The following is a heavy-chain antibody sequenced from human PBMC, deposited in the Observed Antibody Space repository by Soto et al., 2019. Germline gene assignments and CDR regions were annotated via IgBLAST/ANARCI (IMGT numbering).Heavy chain of an antibody. CDR3: ARDLMPGAAPWQEYFKY. Sequence: GGSLRLSCAASGFTFSSYAMHWVRQAPGKGLESVAAISYDGSDQYYADSVKGRFTISRDNSKNTLFLQMNSLRADDTAVYYCARDLMPGAAPWQEYFKYWGQGTLVTVS. CDR1: GFTFSSYA. CDR2: ISYDGSDQ. V-gene: IGHV3-30-3*01. J-gene: IGHJ1*01. D-gene: IGHD6-13*01.